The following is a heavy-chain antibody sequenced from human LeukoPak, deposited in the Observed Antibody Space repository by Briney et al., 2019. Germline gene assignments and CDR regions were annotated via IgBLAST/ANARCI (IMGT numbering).Heavy chain of an antibody. J-gene: IGHJ4*02. V-gene: IGHV3-23*01. CDR3: AKEENYYGSGTFDY. D-gene: IGHD3-10*01. Sequence: GGSLRLSCAASGFTFNDFAMSWVRQAPGKGLEWVSGISGSTGTTYYADSVKGRFTISRDNSKNTLYLHMNSLRAEDTAVYYCAKEENYYGSGTFDYWGQGTLVTVSS. CDR1: GFTFNDFA. CDR2: ISGSTGTT.